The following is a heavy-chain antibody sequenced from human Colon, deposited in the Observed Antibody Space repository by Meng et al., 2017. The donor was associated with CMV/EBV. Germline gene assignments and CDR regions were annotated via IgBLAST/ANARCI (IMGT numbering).Heavy chain of an antibody. Sequence: SLKISCAASGFTFDDYAMHWVRQPPGKGLEWVSGINWSGGSIGYADSVKGRFTISRDNSKNSLYLQMNSPRAEDTALYYCGKDRSSSGWYGTMKWGQGTLVTVSS. CDR3: GKDRSSSGWYGTMK. D-gene: IGHD6-19*01. CDR2: INWSGGSI. V-gene: IGHV3-9*01. CDR1: GFTFDDYA. J-gene: IGHJ4*02.